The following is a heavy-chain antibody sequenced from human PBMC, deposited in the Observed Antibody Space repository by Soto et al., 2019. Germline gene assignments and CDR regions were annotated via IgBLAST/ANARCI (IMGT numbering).Heavy chain of an antibody. V-gene: IGHV4-59*01. CDR2: IYYSGST. CDR3: ARTSPYDSSGYYREYYFDY. J-gene: IGHJ4*02. CDR1: GGSISSYY. Sequence: PSETLSLTCTVSGGSISSYYWSWIRQPPGKGLEWIGYIYYSGSTNYNPSLKSRVTISVDTSKNQFSLKLSSVTAADTAVYYCARTSPYDSSGYYREYYFDYWGQGTLVTVSS. D-gene: IGHD3-22*01.